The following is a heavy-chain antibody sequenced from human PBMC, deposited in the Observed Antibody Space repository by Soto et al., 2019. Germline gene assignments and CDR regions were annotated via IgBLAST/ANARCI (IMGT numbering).Heavy chain of an antibody. J-gene: IGHJ6*02. CDR1: GGSISSGGYS. CDR3: VRALLSLGYCISTTCPSGMDV. Sequence: SETLSLTCAVSGGSISSGGYSWSWIRQPPGKGLEWIGYIYHSGSTYYNPSLKSRLTISVDTSKNQFSLKLNSETAADTAVYYCVRALLSLGYCISTTCPSGMDVWGQGTTVTVSS. D-gene: IGHD2-2*01. V-gene: IGHV4-30-2*05. CDR2: IYHSGST.